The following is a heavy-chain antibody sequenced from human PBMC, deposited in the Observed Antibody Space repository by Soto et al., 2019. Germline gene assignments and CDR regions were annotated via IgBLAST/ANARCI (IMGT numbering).Heavy chain of an antibody. D-gene: IGHD2-2*01. Sequence: QVQLQQWGAGLLKPSETLSLTCAVYSGSFSGYYWSWIRQPPGKGLEWIGEINHSGSTNYNPSLKSRVTISVDTSKNQSSLKLSSVTAADTAVYYCACQYCGSTSYCYGYYGMDVWGQGTTVTVSS. CDR1: SGSFSGYY. J-gene: IGHJ6*02. CDR3: ACQYCGSTSYCYGYYGMDV. V-gene: IGHV4-34*01. CDR2: INHSGST.